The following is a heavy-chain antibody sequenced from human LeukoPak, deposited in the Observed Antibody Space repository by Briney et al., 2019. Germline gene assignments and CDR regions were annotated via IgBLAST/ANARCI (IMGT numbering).Heavy chain of an antibody. CDR1: GGTFSSYA. Sequence: ASVTLSCTASGGTFSSYAISWVRQAPGQGLEWMGGIIPIFGTAYYAQKLQGRVTITTDESTSTAYMELSSLRSEDTAVYYCAGGTVVVPAAMVHYYYYYYMDVWGKGTTVTVPS. D-gene: IGHD2-2*01. V-gene: IGHV1-69*05. CDR3: AGGTVVVPAAMVHYYYYYYMDV. CDR2: IIPIFGTA. J-gene: IGHJ6*03.